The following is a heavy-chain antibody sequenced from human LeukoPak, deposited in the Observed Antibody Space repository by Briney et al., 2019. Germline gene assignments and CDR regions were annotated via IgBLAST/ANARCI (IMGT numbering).Heavy chain of an antibody. D-gene: IGHD6-19*01. Sequence: ASVKVSCKVSGYTLTELSMHWVRQAPGKGLEWMGWMNPNRGNTGYAQKFQGRVTITRDTSISTAYMELTSLRSEDTAIYYCARYVAGLDSWGQGTLVTVSS. CDR2: MNPNRGNT. CDR3: ARYVAGLDS. J-gene: IGHJ4*02. V-gene: IGHV1-8*03. CDR1: GYTLTELS.